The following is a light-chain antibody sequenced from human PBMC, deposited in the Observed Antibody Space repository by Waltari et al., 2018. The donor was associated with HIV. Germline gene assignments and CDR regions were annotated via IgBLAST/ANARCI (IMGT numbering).Light chain of an antibody. Sequence: IVLTQSPGTLSLSPGDRATLSCRASQSLSSTYLAWYQQKPGQAPRLLIFGVASRATGIPDRFSGFGSGTYFTLTISRLEHEDSAVYYCQYLGTFGQGTKMEIK. CDR1: QSLSSTY. CDR2: GVA. V-gene: IGKV3-20*01. J-gene: IGKJ1*01. CDR3: QYLGT.